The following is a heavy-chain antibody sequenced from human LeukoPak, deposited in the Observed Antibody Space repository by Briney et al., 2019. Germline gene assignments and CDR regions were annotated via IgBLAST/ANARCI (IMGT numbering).Heavy chain of an antibody. CDR1: GYTFTSYG. CDR3: ARDDALVATGPFDY. J-gene: IGHJ4*02. V-gene: IGHV1-18*01. Sequence: ASVKVSCKASGYTFTSYGINWVRQDPGQGREWMGWISAYNGNTNYAQKLQGRVTMTTDTSTSTAYMEMRSLRSDDTAVYYCARDDALVATGPFDYWGQGTLVTVSS. D-gene: IGHD5-12*01. CDR2: ISAYNGNT.